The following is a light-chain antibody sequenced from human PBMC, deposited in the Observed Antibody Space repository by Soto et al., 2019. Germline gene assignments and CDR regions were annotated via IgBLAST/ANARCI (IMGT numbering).Light chain of an antibody. CDR2: TTN. CDR3: ATWDDXLNGHV. J-gene: IGLJ1*01. Sequence: QSVLTQPHSASGTPGQRVTISCSGSSSNIGTSSVHWFQQLPGTAPKLLISTTNQRPSGVPERFSGSKSGTSASLAISGLQSEDEAAYYCATWDDXLNGHVFLTGTKVPVL. CDR1: SSNIGTSS. V-gene: IGLV1-44*01.